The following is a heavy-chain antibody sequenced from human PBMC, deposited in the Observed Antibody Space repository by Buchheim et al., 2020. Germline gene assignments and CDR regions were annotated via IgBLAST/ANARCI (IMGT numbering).Heavy chain of an antibody. CDR2: INHSGST. D-gene: IGHD6-13*01. CDR1: GGSFSGYY. V-gene: IGHV4-34*01. J-gene: IGHJ5*02. Sequence: QVQLQQWGAGLLKPSETLSLTCAVYGGSFSGYYWSWIRQPPGKGLEWIGEINHSGSTNYNPSLKSRVTISVDTSKHQFSLNLSSVTAADTAVYYCARIAPYSSSWYVFRWFDPWGQGTL. CDR3: ARIAPYSSSWYVFRWFDP.